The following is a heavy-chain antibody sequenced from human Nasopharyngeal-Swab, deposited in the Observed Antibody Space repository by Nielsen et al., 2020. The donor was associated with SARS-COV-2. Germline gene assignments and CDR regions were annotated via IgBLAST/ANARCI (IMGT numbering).Heavy chain of an antibody. CDR3: ARDRTIFGVVQGWFDP. CDR2: IYYSGST. J-gene: IGHJ5*02. Sequence: WIRQRLGKGLEWIGYIYYSGSTNYNPSLKSRVTISVDTSKNQFSLKLSSVTAADTAVYYCARDRTIFGVVQGWFDPWGQGTLVTVSS. V-gene: IGHV4-59*01. D-gene: IGHD3-3*01.